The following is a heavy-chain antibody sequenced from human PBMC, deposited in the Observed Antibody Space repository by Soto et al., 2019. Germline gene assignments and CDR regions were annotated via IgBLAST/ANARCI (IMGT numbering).Heavy chain of an antibody. CDR2: IIPIFGTA. Sequence: SVKVSCKASGGTFSSYAISWVRQAPGQGLEWMGGIIPIFGTANYAQKFQGRVTIAADESRSTAYMELSILRSEDTAVYYCARAISITRYCSSTSCYFPIVYWGQGTLVTVSS. CDR1: GGTFSSYA. V-gene: IGHV1-69*13. J-gene: IGHJ4*02. D-gene: IGHD2-2*01. CDR3: ARAISITRYCSSTSCYFPIVY.